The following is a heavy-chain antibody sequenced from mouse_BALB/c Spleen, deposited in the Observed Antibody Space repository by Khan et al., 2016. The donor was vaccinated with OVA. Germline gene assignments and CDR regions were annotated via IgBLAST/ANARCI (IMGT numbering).Heavy chain of an antibody. V-gene: IGHV5-6*01. CDR3: ARLAYYYNSEGFAY. CDR2: ISSGGSYT. J-gene: IGHJ3*01. D-gene: IGHD1-1*02. CDR1: GFTFSTYG. Sequence: EVELVESGGDLVKPGGSLKLSCAASGFTFSTYGMSWVRQTPDKRLEWVATISSGGSYTYYVDSVKGRFTISRDNAKNTLYLQMSSLKSEDTAMYCCARLAYYYNSEGFAYWGQGTLVTVSA.